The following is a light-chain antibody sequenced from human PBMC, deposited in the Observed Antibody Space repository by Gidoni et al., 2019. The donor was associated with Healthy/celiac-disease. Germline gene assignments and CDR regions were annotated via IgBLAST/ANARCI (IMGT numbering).Light chain of an antibody. Sequence: EIVMTQSPATLSVSPGERATLSCRASQSVSSNLAWYQQKPGQAPRLLIYGASTRATGIPARFSGSAPGTEFTLTISSLQSEDFAVYYCQQYNNWPQTFGQGTKVEIK. V-gene: IGKV3-15*01. CDR3: QQYNNWPQT. CDR2: GAS. CDR1: QSVSSN. J-gene: IGKJ1*01.